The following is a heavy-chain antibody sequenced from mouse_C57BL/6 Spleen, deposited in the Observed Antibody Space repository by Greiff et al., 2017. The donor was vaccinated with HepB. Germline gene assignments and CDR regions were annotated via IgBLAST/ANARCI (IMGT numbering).Heavy chain of an antibody. D-gene: IGHD3-3*01. CDR3: ARGGPAYYAMDY. Sequence: QVQLQQPGAELVMPGASVKLSCKASGYTFTSYWMHWVKQRPGQGLEWIGEIDPSDSYTNYNQKFKGKSTLTVDKSSSTAYMQLSSLTSEDSAVYYCARGGPAYYAMDYWGQGTSVTVSS. V-gene: IGHV1-69*01. CDR1: GYTFTSYW. J-gene: IGHJ4*01. CDR2: IDPSDSYT.